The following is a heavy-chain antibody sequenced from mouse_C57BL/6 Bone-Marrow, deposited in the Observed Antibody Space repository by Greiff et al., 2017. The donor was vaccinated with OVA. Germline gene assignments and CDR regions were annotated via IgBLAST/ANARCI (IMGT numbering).Heavy chain of an antibody. CDR2: ISDGGSYT. CDR1: GFTFSSYA. J-gene: IGHJ2*01. D-gene: IGHD3-1*01. CDR3: ARRAIYFDY. Sequence: EVQVVESGGGLVKPGGSLKLSCAASGFTFSSYAMSWVRQTPEKRLEWVATISDGGSYTYYPDNVKGGYTISRDTAKNNLYLQMSHLKAEDTAMYDCARRAIYFDYWGQGTTLTVSS. V-gene: IGHV5-4*01.